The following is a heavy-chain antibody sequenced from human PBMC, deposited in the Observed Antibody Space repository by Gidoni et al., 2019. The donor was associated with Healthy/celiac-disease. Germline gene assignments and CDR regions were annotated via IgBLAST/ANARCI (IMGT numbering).Heavy chain of an antibody. Sequence: EVQLLESGGGLVQPGGSLRISCAASGFTFSRYAMSWVRQAPGKGLEWVSAISGSGGSTYYADSVKCRFTISRDNSKNTLYLQMNSLRAEDTAVYYCAKDRGYSYGLGYYFDYWGQGTLVTVSS. CDR3: AKDRGYSYGLGYYFDY. CDR2: ISGSGGST. D-gene: IGHD5-18*01. J-gene: IGHJ4*02. CDR1: GFTFSRYA. V-gene: IGHV3-23*01.